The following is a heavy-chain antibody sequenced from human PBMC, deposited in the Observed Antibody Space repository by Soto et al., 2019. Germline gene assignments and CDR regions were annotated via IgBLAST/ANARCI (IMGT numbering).Heavy chain of an antibody. CDR3: AKDPRYSSGWYYWDY. V-gene: IGHV3-23*01. D-gene: IGHD6-19*01. CDR2: ISGSGGST. CDR1: GFTFSSYA. J-gene: IGHJ4*02. Sequence: EVQLLESGGGLVQPGGSLRLSCAASGFTFSSYAMSWVRQAPGKGLEWVSAISGSGGSTYYADSVKGRFTISRDNSKNTQYLQMNSLRAEDTAVYYCAKDPRYSSGWYYWDYLGQGTLVTVSS.